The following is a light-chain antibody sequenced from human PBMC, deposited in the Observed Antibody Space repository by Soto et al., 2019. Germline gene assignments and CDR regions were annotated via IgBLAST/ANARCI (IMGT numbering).Light chain of an antibody. CDR3: QQSYSTPRT. CDR1: QIISSY. CDR2: AAS. V-gene: IGKV1-39*01. J-gene: IGKJ1*01. Sequence: IRMTQSPSSLSASTGDRVTLTCRASQIISSYLNWYQKKPGKAPKVLIYAASSLQSGVPSRLSGSGAGTDFTLTISSLQPEDFTTYYCQQSYSTPRTFGQGTKVDIK.